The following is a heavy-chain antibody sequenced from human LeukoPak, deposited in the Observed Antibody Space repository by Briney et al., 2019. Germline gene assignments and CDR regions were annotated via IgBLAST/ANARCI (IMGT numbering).Heavy chain of an antibody. D-gene: IGHD5-12*01. Sequence: SETLSLTCAVYGGSFSDYYWSWIRQPPGKGLEWIGEINHSGSTNYNPSLKSRVTISVDTSKNQFSLKLSSVTAADTAVYYCARGVAHWGQGTLVTVSS. CDR3: ARGVAH. CDR2: INHSGST. V-gene: IGHV4-34*01. CDR1: GGSFSDYY. J-gene: IGHJ4*02.